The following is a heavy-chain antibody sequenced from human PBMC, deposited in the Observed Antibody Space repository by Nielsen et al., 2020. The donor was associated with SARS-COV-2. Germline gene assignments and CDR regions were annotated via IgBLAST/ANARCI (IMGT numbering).Heavy chain of an antibody. Sequence: GESLKISCAASGFTFSSYGMHWVRQAPGKGLEWVAVISYDGSNKYYADSVKGRFTISRDNSKNTLYLQMNSLRAEDTAVYYCAKSPNYYYMDVWGKGTTVTVSS. J-gene: IGHJ6*03. CDR1: GFTFSSYG. CDR2: ISYDGSNK. V-gene: IGHV3-30*18. CDR3: AKSPNYYYMDV.